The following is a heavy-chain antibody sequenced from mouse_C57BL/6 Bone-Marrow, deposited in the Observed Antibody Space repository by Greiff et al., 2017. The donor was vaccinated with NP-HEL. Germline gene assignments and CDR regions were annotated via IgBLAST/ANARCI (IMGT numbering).Heavy chain of an antibody. J-gene: IGHJ2*01. CDR3: ARDGLPRGDY. Sequence: EVKLVESGGGLVKPGGSLKLSCAASGFTFSSYAMSWVRQTPEKRLEWVATISAGGSYTYYPDNVKGRFTISRDNAKNNLYLQMSHLKSEDTAMYYCARDGLPRGDYWGQGTTLTVSS. V-gene: IGHV5-4*01. CDR2: ISAGGSYT. D-gene: IGHD2-4*01. CDR1: GFTFSSYA.